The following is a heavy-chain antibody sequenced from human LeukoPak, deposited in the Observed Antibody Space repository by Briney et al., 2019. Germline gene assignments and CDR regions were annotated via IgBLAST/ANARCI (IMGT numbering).Heavy chain of an antibody. CDR2: INPSGGST. CDR3: AADPDTTMAFDY. J-gene: IGHJ4*02. D-gene: IGHD5-18*01. CDR1: GYTFTGYY. V-gene: IGHV1-46*01. Sequence: GASVKVSCEASGYTFTGYYMHWVRQAPGQGLEWMGIINPSGGSTSYAQKFQGRVTMTRDMSTSTAYLELSSLRSEDTAVYYCAADPDTTMAFDYWGQGTLVTVSS.